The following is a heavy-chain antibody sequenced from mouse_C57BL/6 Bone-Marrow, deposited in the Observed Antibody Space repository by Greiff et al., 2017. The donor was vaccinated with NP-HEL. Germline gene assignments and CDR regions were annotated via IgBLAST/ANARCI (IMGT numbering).Heavy chain of an antibody. V-gene: IGHV1-80*01. J-gene: IGHJ1*03. D-gene: IGHD2-5*01. Sequence: QVQLQQSGAELVKPGASVKISCKASGYAFSSYWMNWVKQRPGKGLEWIGQIYPGDGDTNYNGKFKGKATLTADKSSSTAYMQLSSLTSEDSAVYFCARYIYYSNSYWYFDVWGTGTTVTVSS. CDR3: ARYIYYSNSYWYFDV. CDR2: IYPGDGDT. CDR1: GYAFSSYW.